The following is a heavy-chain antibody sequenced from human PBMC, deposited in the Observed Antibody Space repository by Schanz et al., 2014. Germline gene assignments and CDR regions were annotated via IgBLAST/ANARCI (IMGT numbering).Heavy chain of an antibody. CDR2: IYSGDNT. Sequence: VQLVESGGGLVKPGESLRLSCAASGFSLSSYNMNWVRQAPGKGLEWVSVIYSGDNTYYADSVKGRFTISRDNSKNTVYLQMNSLRAEDTAVYFCASLIGTTSAHFYGMDVWGQGTTVTVSS. D-gene: IGHD1-7*01. CDR1: GFSLSSYN. V-gene: IGHV3-66*01. CDR3: ASLIGTTSAHFYGMDV. J-gene: IGHJ6*02.